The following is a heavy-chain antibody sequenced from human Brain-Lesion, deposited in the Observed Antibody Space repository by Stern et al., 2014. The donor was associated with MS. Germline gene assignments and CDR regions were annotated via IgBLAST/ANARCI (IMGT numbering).Heavy chain of an antibody. CDR2: IFNRGST. V-gene: IGHV4-61*02. J-gene: IGHJ6*02. D-gene: IGHD2-2*01. CDR3: ARGRVVPGFQYYATDV. CDR1: GGSISSGGYY. Sequence: QLVQSGPGLVKPSQTLSLSCTVSGGSISSGGYYWSWIRQPAGKGLEWIGRIFNRGSTSYTPPLKSRVTISIDTSKNQFSLRLNPMTAADTAVYYCARGRVVPGFQYYATDVWGQGTTVIVSS.